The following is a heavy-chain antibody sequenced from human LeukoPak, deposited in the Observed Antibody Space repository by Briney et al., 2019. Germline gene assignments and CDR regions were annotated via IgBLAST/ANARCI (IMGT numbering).Heavy chain of an antibody. CDR1: GGSISSYF. J-gene: IGHJ6*03. Sequence: SGTLSLTCFISGGSISSYFWSWVRQPAGKGLEWIGRTYTSGITNYNTSLMSRATLSLDTSKNQFSLKLTSVTAADTAVYYCARESGEIGRSMDVWGKGTPVTVSS. V-gene: IGHV4-4*07. CDR2: TYTSGIT. D-gene: IGHD2-15*01. CDR3: ARESGEIGRSMDV.